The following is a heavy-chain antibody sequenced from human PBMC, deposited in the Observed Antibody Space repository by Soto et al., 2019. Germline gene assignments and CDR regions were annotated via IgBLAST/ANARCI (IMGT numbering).Heavy chain of an antibody. J-gene: IGHJ4*02. Sequence: SETLSLTCTVSGGSISSYYWSWIRQPPGKGLEWIGYIYYSGSTNYNPSLKSRVTISVDTSKNQFSLKLSSVTAADTAVYYCARHVIEMATFGYWGQGTLVTVSS. CDR3: ARHVIEMATFGY. V-gene: IGHV4-59*08. CDR1: GGSISSYY. CDR2: IYYSGST.